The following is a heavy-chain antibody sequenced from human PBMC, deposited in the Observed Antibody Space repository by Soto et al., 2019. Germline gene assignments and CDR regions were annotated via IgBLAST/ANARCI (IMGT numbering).Heavy chain of an antibody. CDR1: GGSISSGDYY. CDR2: IYYSGST. D-gene: IGHD2-2*01. V-gene: IGHV4-30-4*01. J-gene: IGHJ3*02. Sequence: PSETLSLTCTVSGGSISSGDYYWSWIRQPPGKGLEWIGYIYYSGSTYYNPSLKSRVTISVDTSKNQFSLKLSSVTAADTAVYYCAREIYWSSTSCPATGFAFDIWGQGTMGTVS. CDR3: AREIYWSSTSCPATGFAFDI.